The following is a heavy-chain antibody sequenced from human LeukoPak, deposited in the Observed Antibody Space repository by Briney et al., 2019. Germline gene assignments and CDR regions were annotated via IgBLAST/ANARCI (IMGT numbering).Heavy chain of an antibody. CDR1: GFTFSSYS. V-gene: IGHV3-21*01. Sequence: PGGSLRLSCAASGFTFSSYSMNWVRQAPGKGLEWVSSISSSSSYKYYADSVKGRFTISRDNAKNSLYLQMNSLRAEDTAVYYCPRDDGWIGELLYYYYYGMDVWAKGPRSPSP. CDR3: PRDDGWIGELLYYYYYGMDV. J-gene: IGHJ6*02. D-gene: IGHD3-10*01. CDR2: ISSSSSYK.